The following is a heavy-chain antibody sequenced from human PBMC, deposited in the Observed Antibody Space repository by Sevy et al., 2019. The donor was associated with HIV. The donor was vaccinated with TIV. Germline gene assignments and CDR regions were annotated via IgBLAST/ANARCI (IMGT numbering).Heavy chain of an antibody. D-gene: IGHD6-25*01. J-gene: IGHJ4*02. CDR3: TRVAAY. V-gene: IGHV4-38-2*01. CDR2: IYHSGST. Sequence: SETLSLTCAVSGYSISSGYQWGWIRQPPGKGLEWIGTIYHSGSTYYNPSLKSRVTISVDTSKNQFSLKLNSMTAADTAVYFSTRVAAYWGQGILVTVSS. CDR1: GYSISSGYQ.